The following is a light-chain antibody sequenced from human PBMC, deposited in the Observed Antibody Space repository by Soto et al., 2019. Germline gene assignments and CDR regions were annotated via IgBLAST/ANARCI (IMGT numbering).Light chain of an antibody. CDR3: LTWDDNLSTWL. CDR2: SDN. Sequence: QSVLTQPPSASGTPVQRFTISCSGSNSNVGSHSVNWYQQLPGMAPKLLLYSDNQRPSGVPDRFSGSKSGSSASLAISGLQSEDEADYHCLTWDDNLSTWLFGGGTQVNVL. J-gene: IGLJ3*02. V-gene: IGLV1-44*01. CDR1: NSNVGSHS.